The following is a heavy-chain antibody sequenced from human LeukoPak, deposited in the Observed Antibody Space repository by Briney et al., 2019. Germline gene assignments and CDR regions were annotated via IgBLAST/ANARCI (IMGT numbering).Heavy chain of an antibody. J-gene: IGHJ5*02. CDR3: ARGYGDYKNWFDP. CDR2: IKQDGSEK. CDR1: GFTFSSYW. Sequence: GGSQRLSCAASGFTFSSYWMSWVRQAPGKGLEWVANIKQDGSEKYYVDSVKGRFTISRDNAKNSLYLQMNSLRAEDTAVYYCARGYGDYKNWFDPWGQGTLVTVSS. V-gene: IGHV3-7*01. D-gene: IGHD4-17*01.